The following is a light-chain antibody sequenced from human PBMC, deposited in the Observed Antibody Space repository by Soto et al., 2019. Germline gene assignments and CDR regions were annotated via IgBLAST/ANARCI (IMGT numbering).Light chain of an antibody. Sequence: DIQMTQSPSSLSASVGDRVTSTCRASQGIANYLNWYQQKPGKAPKLLIYAASSLQRGVTSRFSGSGFGTDFTLTISSLQPEDFATYYCQQNYSPPPITFGQGTRLEIK. CDR3: QQNYSPPPIT. CDR1: QGIANY. J-gene: IGKJ5*01. V-gene: IGKV1-39*01. CDR2: AAS.